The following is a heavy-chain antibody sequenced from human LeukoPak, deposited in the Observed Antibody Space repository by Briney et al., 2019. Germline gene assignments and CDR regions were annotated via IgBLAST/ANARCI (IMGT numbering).Heavy chain of an antibody. D-gene: IGHD6-19*01. CDR3: ARGTSGWYGIDY. J-gene: IGHJ4*02. Sequence: GGSLRLSCAASGFTFSSYSMNWVRQAPGKGLEWVSSISSSSSYIYYADSVKGRFTISRDDAKNTLYLQMNSLRAEDTAVYYCARGTSGWYGIDYWGQGALVNVSS. CDR2: ISSSSSYI. V-gene: IGHV3-21*06. CDR1: GFTFSSYS.